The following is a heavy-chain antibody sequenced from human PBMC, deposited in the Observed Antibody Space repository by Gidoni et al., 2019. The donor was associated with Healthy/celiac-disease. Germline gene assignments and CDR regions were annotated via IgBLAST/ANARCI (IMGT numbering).Heavy chain of an antibody. J-gene: IGHJ4*02. D-gene: IGHD2-2*02. CDR2: INPSGGST. Sequence: QVQLVQSGAEVKKPGASVKVSCQASGYTFTSYYIHWVRQAPGQGLEWMGIINPSGGSTSYAQKFQGRVTMTRDTSTSTVYMELSSLRSEDTAVYYCARDLRAAIQYWGQGTLVTVSS. CDR1: GYTFTSYY. CDR3: ARDLRAAIQY. V-gene: IGHV1-46*01.